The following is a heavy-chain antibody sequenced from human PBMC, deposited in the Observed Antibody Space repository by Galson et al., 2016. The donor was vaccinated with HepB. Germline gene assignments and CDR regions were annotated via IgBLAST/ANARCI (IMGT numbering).Heavy chain of an antibody. D-gene: IGHD2-2*01. CDR2: MTPISGGT. V-gene: IGHV1-8*01. J-gene: IGHJ5*02. CDR3: AREFGDILVVPAT. Sequence: SVKVSCKASGYTFTSYDINWVRQAPGKGLEWMGWMTPISGGTGYAQKFQGRLTMTRDTSISTAYMELSSLTSDDTAVYYWAREFGDILVVPATWGQGTLVTVSS. CDR1: GYTFTSYD.